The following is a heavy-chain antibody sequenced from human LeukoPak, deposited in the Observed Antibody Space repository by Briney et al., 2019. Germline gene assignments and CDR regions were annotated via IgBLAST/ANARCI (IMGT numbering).Heavy chain of an antibody. V-gene: IGHV3-74*01. CDR2: INTDGSST. Sequence: PGGSLRLSCAASGFTFSSYWMRWVRQAPGKGLVWVSRINTDGSSTSYADSVKGRFTISRDNAKNTLYLQMNSLRAEDTAVYYCAKAPALLWFGEFDPWGQGTLVTVSS. D-gene: IGHD3-10*01. CDR1: GFTFSSYW. CDR3: AKAPALLWFGEFDP. J-gene: IGHJ5*02.